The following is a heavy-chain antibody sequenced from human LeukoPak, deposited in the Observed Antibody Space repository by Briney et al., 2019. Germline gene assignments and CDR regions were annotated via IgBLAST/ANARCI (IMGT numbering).Heavy chain of an antibody. D-gene: IGHD6-13*01. CDR3: ARDRGGIAAAVVYRFDY. V-gene: IGHV3-30*01. J-gene: IGHJ4*02. Sequence: GGSLRLSCAASGFTFSSYAMHWVRQAPGKGLEWVAVISYDGSNKYYAGSVKGRFTISRDNSKNTLYLQMNSLRAEDTAVYYCARDRGGIAAAVVYRFDYWGQGTLVTVSS. CDR2: ISYDGSNK. CDR1: GFTFSSYA.